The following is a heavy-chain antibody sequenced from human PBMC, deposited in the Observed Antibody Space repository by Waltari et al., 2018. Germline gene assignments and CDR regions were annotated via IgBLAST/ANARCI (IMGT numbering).Heavy chain of an antibody. CDR2: IYYSGST. D-gene: IGHD4-17*01. CDR3: ARGSYGDPFDY. V-gene: IGHV4-39*07. CDR1: GGSISSSSYY. J-gene: IGHJ4*02. Sequence: QLQLQESGPGLVKPSETLSLTCTVSGGSISSSSYYWGWIRQPPGKGLGWIGSIYYSGSTYYNPSLKSRVTISVDTSKNQFSLKLSSVTAADTAVYYCARGSYGDPFDYWGQGTLVTVSS.